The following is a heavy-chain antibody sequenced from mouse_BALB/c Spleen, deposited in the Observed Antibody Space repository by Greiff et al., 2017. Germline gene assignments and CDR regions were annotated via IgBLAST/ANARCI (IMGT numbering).Heavy chain of an antibody. V-gene: IGHV1-82*01. CDR3: ATSPYGCYAMDD. D-gene: IGHD2-10*02. Sequence: QVHVKQSGPELVKPGASVKISCKASGYAFSSYWMNWVKQRPGQGLEWIGRIYPGDGDTNYNGKFKGKATLTADKSSSTAYMQLSSLTSVDSAVYFCATSPYGCYAMDDWGQGTSVTVSA. CDR1: GYAFSSYW. CDR2: IYPGDGDT. J-gene: IGHJ4*01.